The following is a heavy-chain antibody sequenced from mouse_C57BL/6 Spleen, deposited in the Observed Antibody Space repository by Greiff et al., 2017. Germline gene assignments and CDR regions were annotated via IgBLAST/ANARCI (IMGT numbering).Heavy chain of an antibody. Sequence: EVQLQQSGPGLVKPSQSLSLTCSVTGYSITSGYYWNWIRQFPGNKLEWMGYISYDGSNNYNPSLKNRISITRDTSKNQFFLKLNSVTTEDTATYYCARGGLPGNYFDYWGQGTTLTVSS. J-gene: IGHJ2*01. CDR1: GYSITSGYY. CDR2: ISYDGSN. CDR3: ARGGLPGNYFDY. V-gene: IGHV3-6*01. D-gene: IGHD2-1*01.